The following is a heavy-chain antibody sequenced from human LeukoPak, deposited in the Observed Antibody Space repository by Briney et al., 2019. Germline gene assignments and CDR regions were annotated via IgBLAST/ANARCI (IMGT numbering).Heavy chain of an antibody. CDR2: ISGGGVTT. J-gene: IGHJ4*02. CDR3: PRQSYASGWNPFDY. CDR1: GFTFSNYA. D-gene: IGHD6-19*01. V-gene: IGHV3-23*01. Sequence: GGSLRLSCVASGFTFSNYAMSWVRQAPGKGLEWVSTISGGGVTTYYGDSAKGRFAISRDNSKNTLYLQMNSLTADDTAVYYCPRQSYASGWNPFDYWGQGILVTASS.